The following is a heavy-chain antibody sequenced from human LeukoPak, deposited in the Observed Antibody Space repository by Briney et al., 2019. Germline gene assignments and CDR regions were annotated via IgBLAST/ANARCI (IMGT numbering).Heavy chain of an antibody. Sequence: PSETLSPTCTVSGGSISSYYWSWIRQPPGKGLEWIGYIYYSGSTNYNPSLKSRVTISVDTSKNQFSLKLSSVTAADTAVYYCARFPYSSGWYYFDYWGQGTLVTVSS. J-gene: IGHJ4*02. CDR2: IYYSGST. CDR3: ARFPYSSGWYYFDY. CDR1: GGSISSYY. V-gene: IGHV4-59*08. D-gene: IGHD6-19*01.